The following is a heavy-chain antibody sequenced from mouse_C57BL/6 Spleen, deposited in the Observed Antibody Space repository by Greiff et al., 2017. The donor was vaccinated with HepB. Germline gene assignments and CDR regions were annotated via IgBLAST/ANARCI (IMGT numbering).Heavy chain of an antibody. CDR1: GYTFTSYW. D-gene: IGHD3-3*01. Sequence: QVHVKQPGAELVKPGASVKMSCKASGYTFTSYWITWVKQRPGQGLAWIGDIYPGSGSTNYNEKFKSKATLTVDTSSSTAYMQLSSLTSEDSAVYYCARGGGPHWYFDVRGTGTTVTVSS. V-gene: IGHV1-55*01. CDR2: IYPGSGST. J-gene: IGHJ1*03. CDR3: ARGGGPHWYFDV.